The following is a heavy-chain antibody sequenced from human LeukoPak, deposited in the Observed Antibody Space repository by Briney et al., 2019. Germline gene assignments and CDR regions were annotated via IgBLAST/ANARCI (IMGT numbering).Heavy chain of an antibody. CDR2: VTHSGIT. CDR3: ARIYGDYSDFAY. Sequence: SETLSLTCAVYGGSLSGYYWSWIRQPPGKGLEWIGEVTHSGITNYNPSLKSRVTISEDTSKSQFSLKLRSVTAADTAVYYCARIYGDYSDFAYWGQGSPVTVSS. J-gene: IGHJ4*02. D-gene: IGHD4-17*01. V-gene: IGHV4-34*01. CDR1: GGSLSGYY.